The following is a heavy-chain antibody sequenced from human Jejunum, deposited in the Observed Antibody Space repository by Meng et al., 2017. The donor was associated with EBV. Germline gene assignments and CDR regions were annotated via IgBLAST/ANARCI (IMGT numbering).Heavy chain of an antibody. Sequence: QVQLQESGPGLVQPSGXLSPTCPVSGGSINSKNWWHWVRQAPGKGLEWIGEIYHDGSSNYSPSLKSRVTILLDKSENHFSLKLNSVTAADTAVYYCARVRCSGGSCFYFDYWGQGALVTVSS. D-gene: IGHD2-15*01. V-gene: IGHV4-4*02. CDR2: IYHDGSS. CDR3: ARVRCSGGSCFYFDY. CDR1: GGSINSKNW. J-gene: IGHJ4*02.